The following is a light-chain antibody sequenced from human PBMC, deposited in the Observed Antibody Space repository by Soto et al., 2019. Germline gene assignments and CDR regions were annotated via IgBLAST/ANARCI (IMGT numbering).Light chain of an antibody. CDR3: CSYVGGDTYLI. V-gene: IGLV2-8*01. CDR2: EVV. Sequence: QSVLTQPPSASGSPGQSVTISCTGTKNDIGVYDFVSWYQHHPGKAPRLIIYEVVQRPSGVPDRFSGSKSGNTASLTISGLQAEDEAHYYCCSYVGGDTYLIFGGGTKVTVL. J-gene: IGLJ2*01. CDR1: KNDIGVYDF.